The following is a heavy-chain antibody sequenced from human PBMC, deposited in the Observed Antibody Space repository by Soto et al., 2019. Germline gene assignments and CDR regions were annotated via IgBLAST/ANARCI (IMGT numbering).Heavy chain of an antibody. Sequence: SGGSLRLSCAASGFTFSSYAMSWVRQAPGKGLEWVSAISGSGGSTYYAGSVKGRFTISRGNSKNTLYLQMNSLRAEDTAVYYCASSSGYDSYDAFDIWGQGTMVTVSS. CDR2: ISGSGGST. J-gene: IGHJ3*02. CDR3: ASSSGYDSYDAFDI. CDR1: GFTFSSYA. V-gene: IGHV3-23*01. D-gene: IGHD3-22*01.